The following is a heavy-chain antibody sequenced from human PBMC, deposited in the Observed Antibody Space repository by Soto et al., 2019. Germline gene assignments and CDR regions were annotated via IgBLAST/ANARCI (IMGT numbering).Heavy chain of an antibody. CDR2: ISSSSSTI. CDR3: ARDRDNYYYYFMDG. CDR1: GFTFSSYS. Sequence: PGGSLRLSCAASGFTFSSYSMNWVRQAPGKGLEWVPYISSSSSTIYYADSVKGRFTISRDNAKNSLYLQMNSLRAEDTAVYYCARDRDNYYYYFMDGWGKGTTVTVSS. D-gene: IGHD2-21*01. V-gene: IGHV3-48*01. J-gene: IGHJ6*03.